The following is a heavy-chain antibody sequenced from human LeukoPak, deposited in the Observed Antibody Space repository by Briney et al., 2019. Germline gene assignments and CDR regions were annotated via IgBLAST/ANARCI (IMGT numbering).Heavy chain of an antibody. D-gene: IGHD3-9*01. Sequence: GESLKISCQGSGYSFTSFWIGWVRQMPGKGLEWMGRIDPSDSYTNYGPSFQGHVTISADESISTAYLQWSSLKASDTAMYYCARYYDILTGYYGYYYYGMDVWGQGTTVTVSS. CDR1: GYSFTSFW. CDR3: ARYYDILTGYYGYYYYGMDV. J-gene: IGHJ6*02. CDR2: IDPSDSYT. V-gene: IGHV5-10-1*01.